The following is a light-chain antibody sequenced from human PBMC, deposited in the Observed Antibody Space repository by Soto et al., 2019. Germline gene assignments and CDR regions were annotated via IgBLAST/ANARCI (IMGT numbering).Light chain of an antibody. V-gene: IGKV1-39*01. J-gene: IGKJ2*01. CDR1: QSISVH. CDR2: AAS. Sequence: DVQMTQSPSSLSASVGDTVTITCRASQSISVHLNWYQQKPGKVPTLLIYAASNLQSGVPSSFSGSGSETDFALTISSLQPEDFATYYCQQSYITPYTFGQGTKLQIK. CDR3: QQSYITPYT.